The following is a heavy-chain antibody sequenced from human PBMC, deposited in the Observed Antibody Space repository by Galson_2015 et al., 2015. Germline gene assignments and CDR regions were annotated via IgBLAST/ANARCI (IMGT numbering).Heavy chain of an antibody. J-gene: IGHJ5*02. CDR2: INTNTGNP. D-gene: IGHD3-3*01. Sequence: SVKVSCKASGYSFINYAINWVRQAPGQGFEWMGWINTNTGNPTYAQGFTGRFVFSLDTSVSTAYLQIRSLKTEDTAVYYCARGDIYYDYWSGQSPSAWFDPWGQGTLVTVSS. V-gene: IGHV7-4-1*02. CDR1: GYSFINYA. CDR3: ARGDIYYDYWSGQSPSAWFDP.